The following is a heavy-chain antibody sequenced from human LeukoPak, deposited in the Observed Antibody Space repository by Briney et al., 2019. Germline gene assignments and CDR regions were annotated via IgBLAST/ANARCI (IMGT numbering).Heavy chain of an antibody. D-gene: IGHD1-26*01. CDR3: ARIYSGSYSYY. Sequence: PGGSLRLSCAASGFTVSNNYMNWVRQAPRKGLEWVSVIYSGGSTYYADSVKGRFTISRDNSKNTLYLQMNSLRAEDTAVYYCARIYSGSYSYYWGQGTLVTVSS. CDR2: IYSGGST. CDR1: GFTVSNNY. J-gene: IGHJ4*02. V-gene: IGHV3-53*01.